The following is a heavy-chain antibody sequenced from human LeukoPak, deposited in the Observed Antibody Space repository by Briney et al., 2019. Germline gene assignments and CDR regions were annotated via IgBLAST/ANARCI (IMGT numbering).Heavy chain of an antibody. Sequence: GGSLRLSCAASGFTFSSYAMSWVRQAPGKGLEWVSAISGSGGSTYYADSVKGRFTISRDNSKNTLYLQMNSLRAEDTAVCYCAKGTSSYYYYGMDVWGQGTTVTVSS. D-gene: IGHD2-2*01. CDR3: AKGTSSYYYYGMDV. J-gene: IGHJ6*02. CDR2: ISGSGGST. CDR1: GFTFSSYA. V-gene: IGHV3-23*01.